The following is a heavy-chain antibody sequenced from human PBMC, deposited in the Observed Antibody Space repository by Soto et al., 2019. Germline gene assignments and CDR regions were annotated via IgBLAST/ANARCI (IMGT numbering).Heavy chain of an antibody. Sequence: QLQLQESGPGLMKPSETLSLTCTVSGGSISSSSYYWGWIRQPPGKGLEWIGSIYYSGSTYYNPSLKSRVTISVDTSKNQFSLKLSSVTAADTAVYYCARLHDFWSGYYTDYWGQGTLVTVSS. D-gene: IGHD3-3*01. CDR3: ARLHDFWSGYYTDY. CDR2: IYYSGST. CDR1: GGSISSSSYY. V-gene: IGHV4-39*01. J-gene: IGHJ4*02.